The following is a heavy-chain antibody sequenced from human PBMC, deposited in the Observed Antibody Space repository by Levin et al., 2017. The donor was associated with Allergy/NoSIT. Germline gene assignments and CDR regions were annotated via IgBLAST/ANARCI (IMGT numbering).Heavy chain of an antibody. CDR3: AKIAAAGTS. V-gene: IGHV4-59*08. Sequence: SETLSLTCTVSGGSISSSYWNWIRQAPGKGLEWIGYFYYTGTTNYNPSLKSRVTISVDTSKTQFYLKVNSVTAADTAVYYCAKIAAAGTSWGQGTLVTVSS. CDR2: FYYTGTT. CDR1: GGSISSSY. J-gene: IGHJ5*02. D-gene: IGHD6-13*01.